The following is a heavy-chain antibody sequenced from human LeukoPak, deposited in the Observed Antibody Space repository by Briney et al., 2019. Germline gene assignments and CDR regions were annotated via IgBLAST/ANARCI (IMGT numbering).Heavy chain of an antibody. CDR2: ISHDGTNK. D-gene: IGHD2-2*01. V-gene: IGHV3-30*03. CDR3: ARGPGALDY. J-gene: IGHJ4*02. Sequence: PGRSLRLSCAASGFAFSRYGMHWVRQAPDKGLEGVALISHDGTNKNHADSVKGRFTISRDNSNNTLYLQMNSLRPEDTAVYYCARGPGALDYWGQGTLVTVSS. CDR1: GFAFSRYG.